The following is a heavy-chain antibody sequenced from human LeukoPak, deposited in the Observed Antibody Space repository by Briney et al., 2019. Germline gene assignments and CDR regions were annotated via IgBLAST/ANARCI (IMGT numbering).Heavy chain of an antibody. D-gene: IGHD5-18*01. Sequence: SETLSLTCTVSGYSISSGYYWGWIRQPPGKGLEWIGSIYHSGSTYYNPSLKSRVTISVDTPKNQFSLKLSSVTAADTAVYYCARDKGYSYGDFDYWGQGTLVTVSS. CDR2: IYHSGST. CDR3: ARDKGYSYGDFDY. J-gene: IGHJ4*02. V-gene: IGHV4-38-2*02. CDR1: GYSISSGYY.